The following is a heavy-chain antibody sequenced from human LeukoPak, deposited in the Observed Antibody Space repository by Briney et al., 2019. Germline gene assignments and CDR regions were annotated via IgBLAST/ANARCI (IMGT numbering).Heavy chain of an antibody. Sequence: GASVKVSCKASGYTFTSYGISWVRQAPGQGLEWMGWISAYNGNTNYAQKLQGRVTITADKSTSTAYLELTSLTSEDTALYYCARAGRYVDAFDIWGQGALVTVSS. CDR1: GYTFTSYG. D-gene: IGHD3-16*01. CDR2: ISAYNGNT. J-gene: IGHJ3*02. V-gene: IGHV1-18*01. CDR3: ARAGRYVDAFDI.